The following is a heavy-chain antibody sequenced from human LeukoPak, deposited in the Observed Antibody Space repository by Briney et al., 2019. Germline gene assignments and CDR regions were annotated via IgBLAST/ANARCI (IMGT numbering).Heavy chain of an antibody. D-gene: IGHD3-10*01. CDR2: IWYDGSNE. Sequence: GGSLRPSCAASGFTFSNYGMHWVRQAPGKGLEWVAIIWYDGSNEYYADSVKGRFTIARDNSKKTVYLQMNSLRVEDTAVYYCARGGSGSYLYYFDYWGQGTLVAVSS. V-gene: IGHV3-33*01. CDR3: ARGGSGSYLYYFDY. CDR1: GFTFSNYG. J-gene: IGHJ4*02.